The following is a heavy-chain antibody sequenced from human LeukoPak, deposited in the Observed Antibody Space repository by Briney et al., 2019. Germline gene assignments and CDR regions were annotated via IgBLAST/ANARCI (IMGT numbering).Heavy chain of an antibody. CDR1: GFTFSTYW. J-gene: IGHJ4*02. Sequence: GGSLRLPCAASGFTFSTYWMTWVRQTPGKGLEWVANVHQGGSEKYYWDSVKGRFTIFRDNAQNSLYLHMNSLRVEDTGVYYCTRDTGGSGSYPDFWGRGTLVTVSS. CDR2: VHQGGSEK. D-gene: IGHD1-26*01. V-gene: IGHV3-7*01. CDR3: TRDTGGSGSYPDF.